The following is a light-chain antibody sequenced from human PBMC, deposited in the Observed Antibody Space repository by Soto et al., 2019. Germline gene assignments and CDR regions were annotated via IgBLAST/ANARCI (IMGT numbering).Light chain of an antibody. J-gene: IGLJ1*01. CDR3: SSHTNTSSYV. Sequence: QSAQTQPGSVSGSPGPSITITCTGTSSDIGGSDYVSWNQHHPDKAHKLVISDVSNRPSGVSYRFSGSKSGNTASLTISGLQAEDEAIYYCSSHTNTSSYVFGTGTKVTVL. CDR2: DVS. CDR1: SSDIGGSDY. V-gene: IGLV2-14*03.